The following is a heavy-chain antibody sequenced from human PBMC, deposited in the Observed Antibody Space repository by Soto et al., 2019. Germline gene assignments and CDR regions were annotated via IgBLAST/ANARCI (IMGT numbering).Heavy chain of an antibody. D-gene: IGHD3-10*01. CDR3: DIGYCYCSGSYLLDY. Sequence: QVQLEQSGAEVKKPGASVKVSCKASGYTLPSYDINCVRHATGQGLEWMGWKNANSGHTGSAQKFQGRVTMTRITSICRAYMELRSLRSEVTAVYSCDIGYCYCSGSYLLDYWGQGTLVTVS. CDR2: KNANSGHT. J-gene: IGHJ4*02. V-gene: IGHV1-8*01. CDR1: GYTLPSYD.